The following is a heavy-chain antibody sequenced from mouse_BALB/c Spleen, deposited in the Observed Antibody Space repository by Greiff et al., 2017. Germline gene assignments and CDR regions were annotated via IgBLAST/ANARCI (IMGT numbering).Heavy chain of an antibody. CDR1: GYTFTSYW. V-gene: IGHV1-87*01. J-gene: IGHJ1*01. CDR3: ARERSLYGGVDYWYFDV. D-gene: IGHD1-1*01. Sequence: QVQLKESGAELARPGASVKLSCKASGYTFTSYWMQWVKQRPGQGLEWIGAIYPGDGDTRYTQKFKGKATLTADKSSSTAYMQLSSLASEDSAVYYCARERSLYGGVDYWYFDVWGAGTTVTVSS. CDR2: IYPGDGDT.